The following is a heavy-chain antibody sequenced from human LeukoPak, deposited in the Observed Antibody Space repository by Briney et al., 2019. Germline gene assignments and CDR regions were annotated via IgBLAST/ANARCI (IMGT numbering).Heavy chain of an antibody. CDR3: ARDHYIAEYYYYMDV. CDR1: GSTFSDYY. V-gene: IGHV3-11*04. J-gene: IGHJ6*03. D-gene: IGHD4-11*01. CDR2: ISSSGSTI. Sequence: PGGSLRLSCAASGSTFSDYYMSWIRQAPGKGLEWVSYISSSGSTIYYADSVKGRFTISRDNAKNSLYLQMNSLRAEDTAVYYCARDHYIAEYYYYMDVWGKGTTVTVSS.